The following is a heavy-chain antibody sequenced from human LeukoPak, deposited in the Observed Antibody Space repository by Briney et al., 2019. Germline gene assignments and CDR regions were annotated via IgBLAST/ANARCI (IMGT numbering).Heavy chain of an antibody. Sequence: SVKVSCKASGGTFSSYAISWVRQAPGQGLEWMGGIISLFGTANYAQKFQGRVTITADESTSTAYMQLSSLRSEDTAVYYCARDPSSATGNFDYWGQGTLVTVSS. J-gene: IGHJ4*02. V-gene: IGHV1-69*13. D-gene: IGHD1-14*01. CDR1: GGTFSSYA. CDR3: ARDPSSATGNFDY. CDR2: IISLFGTA.